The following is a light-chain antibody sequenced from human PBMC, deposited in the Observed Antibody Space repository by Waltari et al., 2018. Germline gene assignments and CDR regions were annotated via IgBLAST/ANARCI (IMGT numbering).Light chain of an antibody. CDR1: QSVSTTY. J-gene: IGKJ1*01. CDR2: DAS. Sequence: EIVLTQSPGTLSLSPGESATLSCRASQSVSTTYLAWYQQKLGQAPRLLIYDASSRATGIPDRFSGSGSGTDFTLTISRLEPEDFAVYYCQQYGSSPRTFGQGTKVEIK. CDR3: QQYGSSPRT. V-gene: IGKV3-20*01.